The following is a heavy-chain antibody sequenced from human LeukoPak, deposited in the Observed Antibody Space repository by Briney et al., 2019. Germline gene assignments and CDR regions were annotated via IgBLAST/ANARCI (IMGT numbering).Heavy chain of an antibody. CDR1: GFTFSSYA. CDR3: AKGGYCSSTSCPFDY. J-gene: IGHJ4*02. CDR2: ISGSGGST. D-gene: IGHD2-2*01. Sequence: GGSLRLSCAASGFTFSSYAMSWVRQAPGKGLEWVSGISGSGGSTYYAASVKGRFTISRDNSKNTLYLQVNSLRAEDTAVYYCAKGGYCSSTSCPFDYWGQGTLVTVSS. V-gene: IGHV3-23*01.